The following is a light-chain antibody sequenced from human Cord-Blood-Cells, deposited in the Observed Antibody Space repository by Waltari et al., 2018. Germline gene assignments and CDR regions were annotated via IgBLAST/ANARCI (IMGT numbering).Light chain of an antibody. J-gene: IGLJ2*01. CDR2: EVS. CDR3: CSYAGSSTFVV. V-gene: IGLV2-23*02. Sequence: QSALTQPASVSGSPGQSITISCTGTSSDVGSYNLVSWYQQPPGKAPKLMIYEVSKRPSGVSNRCSGSKSGNAASLTISVLQAEDEADYYCCSYAGSSTFVVFGGGTKLTVL. CDR1: SSDVGSYNL.